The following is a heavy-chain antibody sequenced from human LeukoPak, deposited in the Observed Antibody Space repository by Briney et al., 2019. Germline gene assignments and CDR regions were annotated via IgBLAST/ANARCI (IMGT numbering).Heavy chain of an antibody. CDR2: IYSGGGT. J-gene: IGHJ3*01. Sequence: PGGSLRLSCAASGFIVSSNYMSWVRQAPGKGLEWVSGIYSGGGTDYADSVKGRFTISRDNSKNTLYLQMNSLGADDTAVYYCAKAFQGGWESDAFAFWGQGTLVTVSS. CDR3: AKAFQGGWESDAFAF. D-gene: IGHD1-26*01. CDR1: GFIVSSNY. V-gene: IGHV3-53*01.